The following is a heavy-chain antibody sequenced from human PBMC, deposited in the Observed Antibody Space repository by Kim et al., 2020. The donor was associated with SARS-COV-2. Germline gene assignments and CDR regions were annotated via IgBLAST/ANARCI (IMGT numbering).Heavy chain of an antibody. CDR3: TRRSGSYMFFDY. CDR2: ISGGGDIT. V-gene: IGHV3-23*01. CDR1: GFTFSNYA. D-gene: IGHD1-26*01. J-gene: IGHJ4*02. Sequence: GGSLRLFCVASGFTFSNYAMRWVRQAPGKGLQWVSGISGGGDITAYADSVKGRFTISRDNSKNTLFLQMNSLRAEDTAVYYCTRRSGSYMFFDYWGQGA.